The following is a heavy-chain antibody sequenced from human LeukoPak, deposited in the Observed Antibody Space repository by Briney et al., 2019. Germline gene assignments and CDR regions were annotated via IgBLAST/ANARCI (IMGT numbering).Heavy chain of an antibody. J-gene: IGHJ4*02. Sequence: ASVKVSCKASGGTFSSYAISWVRQAPGQGLEWMGGIIPIFGTASYAQKFQGRVTITTDESTSTAYMELSSLRSEDTAVYYCARDISTVTTLIIWGQGTLVTVSS. CDR3: ARDISTVTTLII. D-gene: IGHD4-17*01. CDR1: GGTFSSYA. CDR2: IIPIFGTA. V-gene: IGHV1-69*05.